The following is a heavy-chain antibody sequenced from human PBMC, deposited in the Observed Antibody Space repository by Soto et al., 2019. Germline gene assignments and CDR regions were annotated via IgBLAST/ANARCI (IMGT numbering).Heavy chain of an antibody. CDR2: IYSGGST. Sequence: EVQLVESGGGLVQPGGSLRLSCAGSGFTVSSNYMSWVRQAPGKGLEWVSVIYSGGSTYYADSVRGRFTISRDNSDNTLYLQMNSLRAEVTAVYYCARGKRYFDYWGQRTLVTVSS. CDR1: GFTVSSNY. CDR3: ARGKRYFDY. V-gene: IGHV3-66*01. J-gene: IGHJ4*02.